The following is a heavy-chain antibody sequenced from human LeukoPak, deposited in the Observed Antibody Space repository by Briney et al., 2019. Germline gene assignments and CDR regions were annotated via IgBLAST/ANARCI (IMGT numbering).Heavy chain of an antibody. Sequence: ASVKVSCKASGGTFSSYAISWVRQAPGQGLEWMGGIIPIFGTANYAQKFQGRVTITADESTSTAYMELSSLRSEDTAVYYCARDRDYYYYYGVDVWGQGTTVTVSS. V-gene: IGHV1-69*01. CDR2: IIPIFGTA. CDR1: GGTFSSYA. D-gene: IGHD3-10*01. CDR3: ARDRDYYYYYGVDV. J-gene: IGHJ6*02.